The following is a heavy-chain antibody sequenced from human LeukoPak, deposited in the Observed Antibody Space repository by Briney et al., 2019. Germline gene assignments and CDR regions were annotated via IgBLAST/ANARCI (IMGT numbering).Heavy chain of an antibody. Sequence: SETLSLTCTVSGGSISSSSYYWGWIRQPPGKGLEWIGSIYYSGSTNYNPSLKSRVTISVDTSKNQFSLKLSSVTAADTAVYYCARVRMVRGVIISSDYYYGMDVWGQGTTVTVSS. V-gene: IGHV4-39*07. CDR1: GGSISSSSYY. CDR2: IYYSGST. D-gene: IGHD3-10*01. CDR3: ARVRMVRGVIISSDYYYGMDV. J-gene: IGHJ6*02.